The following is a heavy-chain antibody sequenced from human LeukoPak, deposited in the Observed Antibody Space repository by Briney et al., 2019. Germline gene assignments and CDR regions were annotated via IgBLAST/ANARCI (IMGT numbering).Heavy chain of an antibody. D-gene: IGHD3-10*01. Sequence: SETLSLTCTVSGGSISSYYWSWIREPPGKALECIGYIYYSGSTNYHPTLKSRVTISVDTSKNQFSLKLSSVTAADPAVYYCARAGLNDYYGSGSLNPFDYWGQGTLVTVSS. CDR1: GGSISSYY. V-gene: IGHV4-59*01. CDR2: IYYSGST. J-gene: IGHJ4*02. CDR3: ARAGLNDYYGSGSLNPFDY.